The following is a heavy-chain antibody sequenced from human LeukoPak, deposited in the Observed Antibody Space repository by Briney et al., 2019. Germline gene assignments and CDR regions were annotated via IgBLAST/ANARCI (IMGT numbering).Heavy chain of an antibody. Sequence: ASAKVSCKASGYAFSTFGISWVGQAPGQGLEWMGWISPYNGNTDYPQKVRGRVTMTTDTSTSTAYLDLRSLRSDAPAVYYCRRGGVGHCSGGSCPTSWFDPWGQGTLVTVSS. CDR3: RRGGVGHCSGGSCPTSWFDP. CDR1: GYAFSTFG. J-gene: IGHJ5*02. CDR2: ISPYNGNT. V-gene: IGHV1-18*01. D-gene: IGHD2-15*01.